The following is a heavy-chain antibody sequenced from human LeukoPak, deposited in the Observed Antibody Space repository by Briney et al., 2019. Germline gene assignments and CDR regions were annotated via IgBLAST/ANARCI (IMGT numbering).Heavy chain of an antibody. CDR3: AKQLGYCSDGSCYFPY. CDR2: INSDGSST. Sequence: GGSLRLSCAASGFTFSSYWMHWVRQAPGKGLVWVSRINSDGSSTSYADSVKGRFTISRDNSKSTLCLQMNSLRAEDTAVYYCAKQLGYCSDGSCYFPYWGQGTLVTVSS. D-gene: IGHD2-15*01. V-gene: IGHV3-74*01. J-gene: IGHJ4*02. CDR1: GFTFSSYW.